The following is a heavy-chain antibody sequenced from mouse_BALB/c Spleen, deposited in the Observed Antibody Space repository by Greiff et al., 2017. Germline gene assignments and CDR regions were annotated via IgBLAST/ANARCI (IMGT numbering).Heavy chain of an antibody. J-gene: IGHJ3*01. CDR3: ARGTDYGSSRFAY. V-gene: IGHV1-7*01. D-gene: IGHD1-1*01. Sequence: QVQLQQSGAELAKPGASVKMSCKASGYTFTSYWMHWVKQRPGQGLEWIGYINPSTGYTEYNQKFKDKATLTADKSSSTAYMQLSSLTSEDSAVYYCARGTDYGSSRFAYWGQGTLVTVSA. CDR2: INPSTGYT. CDR1: GYTFTSYW.